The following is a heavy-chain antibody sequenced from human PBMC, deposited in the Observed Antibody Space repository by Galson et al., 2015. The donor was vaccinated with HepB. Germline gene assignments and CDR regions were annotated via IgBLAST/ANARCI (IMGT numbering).Heavy chain of an antibody. J-gene: IGHJ4*02. D-gene: IGHD1-14*01. CDR1: GFAFSNFD. V-gene: IGHV3-13*01. CDR3: VREGTTWAFDY. Sequence: SLRLSCASSGFAFSNFDFHWVRQTTEKGLEWLSAIGTGGDTYYPDPVKGRFTISKSNAKKSLSLQMNSLRAGDTAVYYCVREGTTWAFDYWGQGSLVIVSS. CDR2: IGTGGDT.